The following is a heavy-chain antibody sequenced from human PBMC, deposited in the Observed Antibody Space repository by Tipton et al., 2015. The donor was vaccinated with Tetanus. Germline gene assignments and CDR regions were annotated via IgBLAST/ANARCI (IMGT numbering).Heavy chain of an antibody. J-gene: IGHJ4*02. V-gene: IGHV3-30*18. CDR3: AKDLYYDILTGYPLVYIIPGLGFDY. CDR2: ISYDGSNK. D-gene: IGHD3-9*01. Sequence: SLRLSCADSGFTFSSYGMHWVRQAPGKGLEWVAVISYDGSNKYYADSVKGRFTISRDNSKNTLYLQMNSLRAEDTAVYYCAKDLYYDILTGYPLVYIIPGLGFDYWGQGTLVTVSS. CDR1: GFTFSSYG.